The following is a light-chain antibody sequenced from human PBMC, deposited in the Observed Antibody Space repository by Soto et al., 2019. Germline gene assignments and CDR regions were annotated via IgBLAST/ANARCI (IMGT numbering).Light chain of an antibody. CDR1: QGISSY. CDR2: AAS. V-gene: IGKV1-8*01. CDR3: QQYYTYPRRT. J-gene: IGKJ1*01. Sequence: AIRMTQSPSSLSASTGDRVTMTCRASQGISSYLAWYQQKPGKAPKLLIYAASTLQSGVPSRFSGSGSGTDFTLTISCLQSEDFATYYCQQYYTYPRRTFGQGTNVDIK.